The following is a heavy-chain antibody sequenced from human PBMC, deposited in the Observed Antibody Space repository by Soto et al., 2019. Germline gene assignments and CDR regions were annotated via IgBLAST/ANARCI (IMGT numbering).Heavy chain of an antibody. D-gene: IGHD1-1*01. CDR1: GATFSSSA. Sequence: AVKVSCKASGATFSSSAFSWARQAPGQGREWMGGLTPTFGTTNYAQHLQGRVTITAAAYTTTSFMELTSLTSADTAIYYDAGGFTSGAKIDGLDDWGQRTLVTVSS. CDR3: AGGFTSGAKIDGLDD. J-gene: IGHJ4*01. CDR2: LTPTFGTT. V-gene: IGHV1-69*13.